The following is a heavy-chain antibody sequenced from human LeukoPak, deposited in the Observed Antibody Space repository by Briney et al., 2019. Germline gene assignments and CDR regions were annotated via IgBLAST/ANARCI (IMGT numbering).Heavy chain of an antibody. CDR1: GGTFSSYA. J-gene: IGHJ3*02. Sequence: ASVKVSCKASGGTFSSYAISWVRQAPGQGLEWMGGIIPIFGTANYAQKFQGRVTITADKSTSTAYMGLSSLRSEDTAVYYCARVYSSYVFFRGYAFDIWGQGTMVTVSS. CDR2: IIPIFGTA. D-gene: IGHD4-11*01. CDR3: ARVYSSYVFFRGYAFDI. V-gene: IGHV1-69*06.